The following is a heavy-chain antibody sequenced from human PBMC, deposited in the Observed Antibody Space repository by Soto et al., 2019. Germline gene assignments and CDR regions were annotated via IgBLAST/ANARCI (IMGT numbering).Heavy chain of an antibody. V-gene: IGHV3-30-3*01. D-gene: IGHD6-19*01. CDR2: ISYDGSNK. CDR1: GFTFSSYA. CDR3: ARDPYSSGWYGWFDP. J-gene: IGHJ5*02. Sequence: QVQLVESGGGVVQPGRSLRLSCAASGFTFSSYAMHWVRQAPGKGLEWVAVISYDGSNKYYADSVKGRFTISRDNSKNTLYLQMNSLRAEDTAVYYCARDPYSSGWYGWFDPWGQGTLVTVSS.